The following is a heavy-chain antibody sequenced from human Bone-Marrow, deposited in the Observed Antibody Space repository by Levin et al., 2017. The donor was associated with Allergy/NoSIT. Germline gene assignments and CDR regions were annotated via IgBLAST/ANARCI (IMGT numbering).Heavy chain of an antibody. V-gene: IGHV5-51*01. Sequence: KVSCKGSGYSFTSYWIGWVRQMPGKGLEWMGIIYPGDSDTRYSPSFQGQVTISADKSISTAYLQWSSLKASDTAMYYCARCSHGTTGTTEYYYYYSMEVWGKGTTVTVSS. CDR3: ARCSHGTTGTTEYYYYYSMEV. D-gene: IGHD1-1*01. CDR1: GYSFTSYW. CDR2: IYPGDSDT. J-gene: IGHJ6*03.